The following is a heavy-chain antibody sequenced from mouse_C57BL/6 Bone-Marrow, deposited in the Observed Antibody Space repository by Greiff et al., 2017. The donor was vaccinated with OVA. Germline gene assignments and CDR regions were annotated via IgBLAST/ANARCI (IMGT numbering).Heavy chain of an antibody. D-gene: IGHD1-1*01. J-gene: IGHJ4*01. CDR1: GYTFTDYY. V-gene: IGHV1-19*01. CDR2: INPYNGGT. CDR3: ARRAITAVVAAYYYAMDY. Sequence: DVKLQESGPVLVKPGASVKMSCKASGYTFTDYYMNWVKQSPGKSLEWIGVINPYNGGTSYNQKFKGKATLTVDKSSSTAYMELNSLTSEDSAVYCCARRAITAVVAAYYYAMDYWGQGTSVTVSS.